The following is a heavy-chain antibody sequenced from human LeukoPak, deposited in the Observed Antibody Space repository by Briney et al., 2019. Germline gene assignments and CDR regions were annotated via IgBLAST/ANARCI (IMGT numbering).Heavy chain of an antibody. CDR2: ISSSGSTI. CDR3: TGYCSGDSCDPSHP. CDR1: GFTLSIYE. V-gene: IGHV3-48*03. D-gene: IGHD2-21*01. Sequence: GGSLRLSCAASGFTLSIYEMNCVRQAPGRGLEWVSYISSSGSTIYYADSVKGRFPISRESAKNSLYLQMNSLRDEHTPVYYWTGYCSGDSCDPSHPWGQGTLVTDSS. J-gene: IGHJ5*02.